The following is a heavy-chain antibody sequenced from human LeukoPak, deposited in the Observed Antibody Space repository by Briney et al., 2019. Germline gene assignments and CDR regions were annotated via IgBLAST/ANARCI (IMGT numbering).Heavy chain of an antibody. V-gene: IGHV1-18*01. CDR1: GYTFTSYG. CDR2: ISAYNGNT. Sequence: GASVKVSCKASGYTFTSYGISWVRQAPGQGLEWMGWISAYNGNTNYAQKLQGRVTMTRNTSISTAYMELSSLRSEDAAVYYCARGHVDTLTGLFFLLYWGQGTLVTVSS. CDR3: ARGHVDTLTGLFFLLY. D-gene: IGHD3-9*01. J-gene: IGHJ4*02.